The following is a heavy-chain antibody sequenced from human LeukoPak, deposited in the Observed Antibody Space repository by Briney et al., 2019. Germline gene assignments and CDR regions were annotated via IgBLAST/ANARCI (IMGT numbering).Heavy chain of an antibody. J-gene: IGHJ3*02. D-gene: IGHD6-13*01. CDR3: ARVGAAAGYDAFDI. V-gene: IGHV4-61*08. Sequence: SETLSLTCTVSGGSISSGDYYWSWIRQPPGKGLEWIGYIYYSGSTNYNPSLKSRVTISVDTSKNQFSLKLSSVTAADTAVYYCARVGAAAGYDAFDIWGQGTMVTVSS. CDR1: GGSISSGDYY. CDR2: IYYSGST.